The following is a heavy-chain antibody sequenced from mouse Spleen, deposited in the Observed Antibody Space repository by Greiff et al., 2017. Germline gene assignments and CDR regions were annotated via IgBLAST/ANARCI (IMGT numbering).Heavy chain of an antibody. CDR3: TGVYRYDVWFAY. CDR1: GFTFSNYW. Sequence: EVKVEESGGGLVQPGGSMKLSCVASGFTFSNYWMNWVRQSPEKGLEWVAQIRLKSDNYATHYAESVKGRFTISRDDSKSSVYLQMNNLRAEDTGIYYCTGVYRYDVWFAYWGQGTLVTVSA. J-gene: IGHJ3*01. V-gene: IGHV6-3*01. CDR2: IRLKSDNYAT. D-gene: IGHD2-14*01.